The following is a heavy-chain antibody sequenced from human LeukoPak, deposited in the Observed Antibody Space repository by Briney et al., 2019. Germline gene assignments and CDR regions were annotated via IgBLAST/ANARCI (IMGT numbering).Heavy chain of an antibody. CDR3: ASGGTELAVAWYFDY. D-gene: IGHD6-19*01. J-gene: IGHJ4*02. Sequence: ASVKVSCKASGGTFSSYAISWVRQAPGQGLEWMGGIIPIFGTANYAQKFQGRVTITADESTSTAYMELSSLRSEDTAVYYCASGGTELAVAWYFDYWGQGTLVTVSS. CDR2: IIPIFGTA. CDR1: GGTFSSYA. V-gene: IGHV1-69*13.